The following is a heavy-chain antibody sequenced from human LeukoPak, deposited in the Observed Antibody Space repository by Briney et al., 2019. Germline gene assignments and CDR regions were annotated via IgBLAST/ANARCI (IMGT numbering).Heavy chain of an antibody. CDR2: ISWNSGSI. D-gene: IGHD3-22*01. CDR1: GFTFDDYA. Sequence: PGRSLRLSCAASGFTFDDYAMHWVRQAPGKGLEWVSGISWNSGSIGYADSVKGRFTISRDNAKNSLYLQMNSLRAEDTALYYCASAPYYYDSSGQLGYWGQGTLVTVSS. J-gene: IGHJ4*02. CDR3: ASAPYYYDSSGQLGY. V-gene: IGHV3-9*01.